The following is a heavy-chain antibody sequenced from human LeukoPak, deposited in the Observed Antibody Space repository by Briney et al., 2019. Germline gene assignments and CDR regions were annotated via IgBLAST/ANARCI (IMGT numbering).Heavy chain of an antibody. V-gene: IGHV1-2*02. Sequence: ASVKVSCKASGYSFTGYYMHWVRQAPGQGLEWMGWINPNSGRTNYAQKFQGRVTMTRDTSISTAYMDLCSLRFDDTAVYYCARRSDNWFDPWGQGTLVTVSS. J-gene: IGHJ5*02. CDR3: ARRSDNWFDP. CDR2: INPNSGRT. CDR1: GYSFTGYY.